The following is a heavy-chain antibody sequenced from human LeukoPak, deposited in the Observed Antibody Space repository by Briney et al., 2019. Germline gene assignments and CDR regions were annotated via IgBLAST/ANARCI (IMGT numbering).Heavy chain of an antibody. D-gene: IGHD1-26*01. Sequence: ASVKVSCKASGYTFTSYDINWVRQATGQGLEWMGWMNPNSGNTGYAQKFQGRVTITRNTSISTAYMELSSLRSEDTAVYYWARGGEYSGSYDAFDIWGQGTMVTVSS. CDR2: MNPNSGNT. CDR1: GYTFTSYD. CDR3: ARGGEYSGSYDAFDI. J-gene: IGHJ3*02. V-gene: IGHV1-8*03.